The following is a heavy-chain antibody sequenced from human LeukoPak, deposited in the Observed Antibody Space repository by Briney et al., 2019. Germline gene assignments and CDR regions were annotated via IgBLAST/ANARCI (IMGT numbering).Heavy chain of an antibody. V-gene: IGHV4-4*07. Sequence: SETLSLTCTVSGGSISNYYWNWIRQPAGKGLEWVGRVYASGSTRYNPSFNSRVTMSAETSKNQVFLKMTSVTAADTAVYFCARDQSGFGGHNNDAFDIWGQGTMVTVSS. CDR1: GGSISNYY. CDR2: VYASGST. D-gene: IGHD3-16*01. J-gene: IGHJ3*02. CDR3: ARDQSGFGGHNNDAFDI.